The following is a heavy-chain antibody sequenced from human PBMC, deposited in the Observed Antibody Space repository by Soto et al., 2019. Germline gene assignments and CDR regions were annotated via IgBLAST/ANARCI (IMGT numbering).Heavy chain of an antibody. CDR3: ARRRERYNWFDP. CDR1: GGSISSGGYS. D-gene: IGHD1-26*01. CDR2: IYHSGST. V-gene: IGHV4-30-2*03. J-gene: IGHJ5*02. Sequence: SETLSLTCAVSGGSISSGGYSWSWIRQPPGKGLEWIGYIYHSGSTYYNPSLKSRVTISVDTSKNQFSLKLSSVTAADTAVYYCARRRERYNWFDPWGQGTLVTVSS.